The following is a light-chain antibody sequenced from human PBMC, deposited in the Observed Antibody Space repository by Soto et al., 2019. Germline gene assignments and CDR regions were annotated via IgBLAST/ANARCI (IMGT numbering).Light chain of an antibody. CDR2: EVI. CDR3: CSYAGSTSV. CDR1: SSDVGSYNL. Sequence: QSALTQPASVSGSPGQSITISCTGTSSDVGSYNLVSWYQQYPGKAPKLVIYEVIKRPSGVSNRFSGSKSGNTASLTISGLQAEDEADYYCCSYAGSTSVFGTGTKFTVL. V-gene: IGLV2-23*02. J-gene: IGLJ1*01.